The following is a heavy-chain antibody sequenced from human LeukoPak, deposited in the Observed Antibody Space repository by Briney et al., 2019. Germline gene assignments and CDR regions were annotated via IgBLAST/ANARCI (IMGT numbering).Heavy chain of an antibody. J-gene: IGHJ6*02. V-gene: IGHV3-43*02. CDR1: GFTFDEYA. Sequence: AGSLRISCAASGFTFDEYAMHWVRQAPPKGLQCVSLISGDGGSTHYAESVKGRFTISRDNRKNSLHLQMNSLRTEDTALYYCAKDSSSRSLTRYYYYGMDVWGQGTTVTVSS. CDR3: AKDSSSRSLTRYYYYGMDV. CDR2: ISGDGGST. D-gene: IGHD6-13*01.